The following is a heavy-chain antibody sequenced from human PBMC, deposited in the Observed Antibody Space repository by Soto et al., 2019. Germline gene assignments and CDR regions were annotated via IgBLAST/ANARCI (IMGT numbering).Heavy chain of an antibody. J-gene: IGHJ6*02. Sequence: PGGSLRLSCAASGFSLSSYSMNWVRPAPGKGLGWVSSISSSSSYIYYADSVKGRFTISRNNAKNSLYLQMNSLRAEDTAVYYCARGRYCSSTSCFTGDYYYYYYGMDVWGQGTTVTVSS. CDR2: ISSSSSYI. CDR1: GFSLSSYS. CDR3: ARGRYCSSTSCFTGDYYYYYYGMDV. V-gene: IGHV3-21*01. D-gene: IGHD2-2*01.